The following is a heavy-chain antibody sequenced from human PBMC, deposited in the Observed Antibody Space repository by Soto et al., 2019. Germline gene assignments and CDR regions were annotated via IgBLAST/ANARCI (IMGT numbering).Heavy chain of an antibody. CDR1: GYTFTSYD. V-gene: IGHV1-8*01. Sequence: EASVKVSCKASGYTFTSYDINWVRQATGQGLEWMGWMNPNSGNTGYAQKFQGRVTMTRNTSISTAYMELSSLRSEDTAVYYCARGVDSSVWFDPWGQGTLVTVS. D-gene: IGHD6-25*01. CDR3: ARGVDSSVWFDP. J-gene: IGHJ5*02. CDR2: MNPNSGNT.